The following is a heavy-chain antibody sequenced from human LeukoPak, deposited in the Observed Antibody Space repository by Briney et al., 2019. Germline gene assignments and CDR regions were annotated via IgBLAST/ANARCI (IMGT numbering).Heavy chain of an antibody. CDR3: AREQYYYDSSGYYSDAFDI. CDR2: INPNTGGT. D-gene: IGHD3-22*01. Sequence: ASVKVSCKASGYTFTGYHMHWVRQAPGQGLEWMGRINPNTGGTDYAQKLQGRVTMTTDTSTSTAYMELRSLRSDDTAVYYCAREQYYYDSSGYYSDAFDIWGQGTMVTVSS. V-gene: IGHV1-2*06. J-gene: IGHJ3*02. CDR1: GYTFTGYH.